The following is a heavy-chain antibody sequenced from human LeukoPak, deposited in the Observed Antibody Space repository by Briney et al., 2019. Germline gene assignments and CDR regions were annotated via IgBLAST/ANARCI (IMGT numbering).Heavy chain of an antibody. V-gene: IGHV4-59*01. Sequence: SETLSLTCTVSGGFISSYYWSWIRQPPGKGLEWIGYIYYSGSTNYNPSLKSRVTISVDTSKNQFSLKLSSVTAADTAVYYCAHSVDTAMGYGMDVWGQGTTVTVSS. CDR3: AHSVDTAMGYGMDV. CDR1: GGFISSYY. J-gene: IGHJ6*02. D-gene: IGHD5-18*01. CDR2: IYYSGST.